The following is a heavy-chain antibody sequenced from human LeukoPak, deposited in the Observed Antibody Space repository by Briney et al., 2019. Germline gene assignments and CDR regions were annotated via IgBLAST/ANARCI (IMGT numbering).Heavy chain of an antibody. V-gene: IGHV3-74*01. CDR2: INSDGSST. Sequence: PGGSLRLSCAASGFTFSSYWMHWVRQAPGKGLVWVSRINSDGSSTSYADSVKGRFTISRDNAKNTLYLQMNSLRAEDTAVYYCAWEYYYDSSGYYKVLDYWGQGTLVTVSS. J-gene: IGHJ4*02. D-gene: IGHD3-22*01. CDR1: GFTFSSYW. CDR3: AWEYYYDSSGYYKVLDY.